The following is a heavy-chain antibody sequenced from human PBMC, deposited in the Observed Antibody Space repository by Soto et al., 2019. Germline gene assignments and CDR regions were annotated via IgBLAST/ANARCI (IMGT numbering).Heavy chain of an antibody. D-gene: IGHD2-21*02. CDR3: ARDRLEYMVTGGDD. CDR1: GFTFSSYA. Sequence: GALRLSCAASGFTFSSYAMHWVRQAPGKGLEWVAVISSDEDNKYYADSLKGRFTISRDNSKNTLYLQMNSLRPEDTAVYYCARDRLEYMVTGGDDWGQGTLVTVSS. J-gene: IGHJ4*02. CDR2: ISSDEDNK. V-gene: IGHV3-30-3*01.